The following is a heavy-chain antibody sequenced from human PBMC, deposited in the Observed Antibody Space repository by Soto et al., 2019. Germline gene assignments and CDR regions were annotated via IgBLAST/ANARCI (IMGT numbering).Heavy chain of an antibody. CDR3: ARDRSSSPYYFDL. V-gene: IGHV4-30-4*01. CDR2: IYYNGRT. Sequence: QVQLQESGPGLVRPSQTLSLTCTVSGGSINSDDFYWSWIRQAPGEGLEWIGFIYYNGRTSYTPSLESRLAISLDTSKNQFSLRLSSVTAADTAVYYCARDRSSSPYYFDLWGPGTLVTVSS. CDR1: GGSINSDDFY. D-gene: IGHD2-15*01. J-gene: IGHJ4*02.